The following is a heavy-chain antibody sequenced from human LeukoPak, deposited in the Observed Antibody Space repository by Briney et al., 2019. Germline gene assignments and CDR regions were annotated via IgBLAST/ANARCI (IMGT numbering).Heavy chain of an antibody. J-gene: IGHJ5*01. CDR3: ARDLWNFYDDSGYNRDFDS. CDR1: GHTFTSYG. D-gene: IGHD3-22*01. Sequence: ASVKVSCKASGHTFTSYGISWVRQAPGQGLEWMGWISAYNGNTNYAQKLQGRVTMTTDTSTSTAYMELRSLRSDDTAVYYCARDLWNFYDDSGYNRDFDSWGQGTLVTVSS. V-gene: IGHV1-18*01. CDR2: ISAYNGNT.